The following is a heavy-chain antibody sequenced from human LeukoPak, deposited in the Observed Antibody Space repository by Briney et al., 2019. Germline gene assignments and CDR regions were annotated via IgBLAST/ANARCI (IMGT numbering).Heavy chain of an antibody. J-gene: IGHJ4*02. CDR1: GYTFTSYY. CDR2: INPSGGST. CDR3: AREKLIWFGEFRSSYYFDY. D-gene: IGHD3-10*01. V-gene: IGHV1-46*01. Sequence: ASVKVSCKASGYTFTSYYMHWVRQAPGQGLEWMGIINPSGGSTSYAQKFQGRVTMARDTSTSTVYMELSSLRSEDTAVYYCAREKLIWFGEFRSSYYFDYWGQGTLVTVSS.